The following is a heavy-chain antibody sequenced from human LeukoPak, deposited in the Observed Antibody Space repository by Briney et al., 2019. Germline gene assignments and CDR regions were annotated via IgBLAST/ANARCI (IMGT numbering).Heavy chain of an antibody. CDR2: ISSSSYYI. CDR1: GFTFSSYT. D-gene: IGHD1-7*01. Sequence: PGGSLRLSCAASGFTFSSYTMNWVRQAPGKGLEWVSSISSSSYYIYYADSVKGRFTISRDNAKNSLYLQMNSLRDEDTAVYYCARDLTRTTDIDYWGQGTLVTVSS. CDR3: ARDLTRTTDIDY. V-gene: IGHV3-21*01. J-gene: IGHJ4*02.